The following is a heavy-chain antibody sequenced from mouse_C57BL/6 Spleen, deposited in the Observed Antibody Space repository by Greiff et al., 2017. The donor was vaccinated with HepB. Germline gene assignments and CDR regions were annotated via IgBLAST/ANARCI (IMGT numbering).Heavy chain of an antibody. CDR1: GYTFTSYW. V-gene: IGHV1-55*01. J-gene: IGHJ4*01. D-gene: IGHD4-1*01. CDR3: ARELTGYYAMDY. Sequence: QVQLQQPGAELVKPGASVKMSCKASGYTFTSYWITWVKQRPGQGLEWIGDIYPGSGSTNYNEKFKSKATLTVDQSSSTAYMQLNSLTSEDSAVYYCARELTGYYAMDYWGQGTSVTVSS. CDR2: IYPGSGST.